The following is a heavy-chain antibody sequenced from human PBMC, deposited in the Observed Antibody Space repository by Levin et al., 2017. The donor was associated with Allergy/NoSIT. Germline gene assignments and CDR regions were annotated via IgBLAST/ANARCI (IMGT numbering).Heavy chain of an antibody. CDR3: VRQSRRERGGDY. CDR2: IAHDGSET. D-gene: IGHD2-15*01. CDR1: GFTFFTYW. V-gene: IGHV3-7*01. Sequence: GGSLRLSCTASGFTFFTYWMNRARQAPGKGPEWVASIAHDGSETYYVDSVKGRFTISRDNARNSLFLQMNSLRAEDTAVYYCVRQSRRERGGDYWGQGTLIIVSS. J-gene: IGHJ4*02.